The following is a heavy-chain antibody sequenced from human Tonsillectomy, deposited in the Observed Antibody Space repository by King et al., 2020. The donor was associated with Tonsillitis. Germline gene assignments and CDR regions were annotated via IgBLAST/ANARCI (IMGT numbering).Heavy chain of an antibody. Sequence: VQLVESGGGVVQPGRSLILSCAASGFTFRSYGMHWFRQAPGKGLEWVAVIWYDGSNEYYAASVKDRFTISRDNSKNTLYLQMNSLRAEDTAVYYCARCGSGSYYVDYWGQGTLATVSP. J-gene: IGHJ4*02. V-gene: IGHV3-33*08. CDR3: ARCGSGSYYVDY. CDR1: GFTFRSYG. D-gene: IGHD3-10*01. CDR2: IWYDGSNE.